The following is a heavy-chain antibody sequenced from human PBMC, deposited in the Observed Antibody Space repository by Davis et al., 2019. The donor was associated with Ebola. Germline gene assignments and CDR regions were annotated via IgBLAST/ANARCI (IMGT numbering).Heavy chain of an antibody. D-gene: IGHD3-10*01. V-gene: IGHV4-34*01. J-gene: IGHJ6*04. CDR1: GGSFSGYY. CDR2: INHSGST. CDR3: ARDDYYGSGSYSPSYYYGMDV. Sequence: MPSETLSLTCAVYGGSFSGYYWSWIRQPPGKGLEWIGEINHSGSTNYNPSLKSRVTISVDTSKNQFSLKLSSVTAADTAVYYCARDDYYGSGSYSPSYYYGMDVWGKGTTVTVSS.